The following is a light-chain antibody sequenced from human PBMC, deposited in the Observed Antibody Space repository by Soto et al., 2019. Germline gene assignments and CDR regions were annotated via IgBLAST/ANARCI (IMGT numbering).Light chain of an antibody. CDR1: QSVSSN. J-gene: IGKJ4*01. V-gene: IGKV3-15*01. Sequence: EIVMTQSPATLSVSPGERATLSCGASQSVSSNLAWYQQRAGQAPRLLIYGASTRATGIPARFSGSGSGTDFTLTISRLEPEDFALYYCQQYGNSPLTFGGGTKV. CDR2: GAS. CDR3: QQYGNSPLT.